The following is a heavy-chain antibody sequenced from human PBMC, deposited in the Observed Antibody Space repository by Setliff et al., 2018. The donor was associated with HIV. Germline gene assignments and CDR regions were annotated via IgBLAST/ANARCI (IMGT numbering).Heavy chain of an antibody. D-gene: IGHD5-18*01. J-gene: IGHJ4*02. CDR1: GGSISDYY. CDR3: ARDFVYGYDF. Sequence: LSLTCTVSGGSISDYYWTWIRQPAGKGLEWIGRVYSSGSTNCNPSLKSRVTMSVDTSTNQFSLKLNSVTAADTAVYYCARDFVYGYDFWGQGTLVTVSS. V-gene: IGHV4-4*07. CDR2: VYSSGST.